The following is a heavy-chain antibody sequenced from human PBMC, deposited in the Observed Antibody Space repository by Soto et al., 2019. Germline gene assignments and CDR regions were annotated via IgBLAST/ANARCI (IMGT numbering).Heavy chain of an antibody. D-gene: IGHD3-10*01. V-gene: IGHV4-59*08. J-gene: IGHJ6*03. Sequence: SETLSLTCTVSGGSISSYYWSWIRQPPGKGLEWIGYIYYSGSTNYNPSLKSRVTISVDTSKNQFSLKLSSVTAADTAVYYCASVDYYGSGSYSYYYMDVWGKGTTVTVSS. CDR1: GGSISSYY. CDR3: ASVDYYGSGSYSYYYMDV. CDR2: IYYSGST.